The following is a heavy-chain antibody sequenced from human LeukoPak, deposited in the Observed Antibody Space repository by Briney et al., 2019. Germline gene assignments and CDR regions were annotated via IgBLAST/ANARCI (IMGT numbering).Heavy chain of an antibody. Sequence: SVKVSCKASGGTFGSYAISWVRQAPGQGLEWMGGIIPIFGTANYAQKFQGRVTITADESTSTAYMELSSLRSEDTAVYYCATATYDYVWGSYRVSPLGDDYWGQGTLVTVSS. D-gene: IGHD3-16*02. CDR3: ATATYDYVWGSYRVSPLGDDY. J-gene: IGHJ4*02. CDR2: IIPIFGTA. CDR1: GGTFGSYA. V-gene: IGHV1-69*13.